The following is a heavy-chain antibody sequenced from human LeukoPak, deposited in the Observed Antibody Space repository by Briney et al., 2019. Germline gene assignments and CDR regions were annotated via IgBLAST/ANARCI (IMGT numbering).Heavy chain of an antibody. CDR3: ARDDDDILTGCYPDAFDI. Sequence: GASVKVSCKASGYTFTSYGISWVRQAPGQGLEWMGWISAYNGNTNYAQKLQGRVTMTTDTSTSTAYMELRSLRSDDTAVYYCARDDDDILTGCYPDAFDIWGQGTMVTVSS. J-gene: IGHJ3*02. D-gene: IGHD3-9*01. CDR2: ISAYNGNT. CDR1: GYTFTSYG. V-gene: IGHV1-18*01.